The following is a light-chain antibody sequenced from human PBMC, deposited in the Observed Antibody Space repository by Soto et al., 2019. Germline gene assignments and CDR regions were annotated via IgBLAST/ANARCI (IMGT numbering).Light chain of an antibody. CDR2: KAS. V-gene: IGKV1-5*03. CDR3: QQYNSYSQT. CDR1: QSISSW. Sequence: DIQMTQSPSTLSASVGDRVTITCRASQSISSWLAWYQQKPGKAPKLLIYKASNLESGVPSRFSGSGSGTEFTLTISGLLPDDFATYYCQQYNSYSQTFGQGTKVEIK. J-gene: IGKJ1*01.